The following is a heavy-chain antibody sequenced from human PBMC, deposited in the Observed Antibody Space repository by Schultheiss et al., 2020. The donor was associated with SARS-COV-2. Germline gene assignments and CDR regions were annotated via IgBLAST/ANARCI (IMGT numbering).Heavy chain of an antibody. V-gene: IGHV4-30-2*05. Sequence: SETLSLTCAVSGGSISSGGYSWSWLRQPPGKGLEWIGYIYNSGSTYYKPSLKSRVTTSVDTSKNQFSLKLSSVTAADTAVYYCARDATRGFDPWGQGTLVTVSS. CDR1: GGSISSGGYS. D-gene: IGHD5-24*01. J-gene: IGHJ5*02. CDR3: ARDATRGFDP. CDR2: IYNSGST.